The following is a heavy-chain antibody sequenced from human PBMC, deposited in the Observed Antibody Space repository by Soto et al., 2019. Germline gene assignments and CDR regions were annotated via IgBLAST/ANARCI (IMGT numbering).Heavy chain of an antibody. D-gene: IGHD1-20*01. CDR3: VRDHNWAFDY. J-gene: IGHJ4*02. CDR1: GGSINNGGYY. V-gene: IGHV4-31*03. Sequence: PSETLSLTCTVSGGSINNGGYYWSWIRQHPGKGPEWIGYIFYSGSTYYNPSLKSRVTISVDTSKNQFSLKLSSVTAADTAVYYCVRDHNWAFDYWAPGTLVTVSS. CDR2: IFYSGST.